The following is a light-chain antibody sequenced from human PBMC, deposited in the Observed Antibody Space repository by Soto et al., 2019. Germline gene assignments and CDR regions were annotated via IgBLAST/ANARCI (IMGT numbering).Light chain of an antibody. CDR1: SSNIGSNY. CDR3: AAWDDSLKWV. V-gene: IGLV1-47*01. Sequence: QTVLTQPPSASGTPGQRVTISCSGSSSNIGSNYIYWYQQLPGTAPKLLIYRNNQRPSGVPDRFSGSKSGTSASLAISGLRSEDEADYYCAAWDDSLKWVFGGGTKRPS. CDR2: RNN. J-gene: IGLJ3*02.